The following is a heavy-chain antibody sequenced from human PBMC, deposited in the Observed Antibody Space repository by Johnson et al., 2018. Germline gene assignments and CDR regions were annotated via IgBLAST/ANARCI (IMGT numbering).Heavy chain of an antibody. CDR1: GGSISSSSYY. V-gene: IGHV3-23*01. D-gene: IGHD1-7*01. CDR3: AKEELELPPNYMDV. Sequence: EVRLQESGPGLVKPSETLSLSCTVSGGSISSSSYYWGWIRQPPGKGLEWVASISGSGGTTNYADSVKGRFTISRDNSKNTVYVQMNSLRVEDTAVYYCAKEELELPPNYMDVWGKGTTVTVS. J-gene: IGHJ6*03. CDR2: ISGSGGTT.